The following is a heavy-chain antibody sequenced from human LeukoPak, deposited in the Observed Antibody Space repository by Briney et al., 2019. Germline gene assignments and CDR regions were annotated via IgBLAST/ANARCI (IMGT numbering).Heavy chain of an antibody. CDR3: ARDNPPELSDY. J-gene: IGHJ4*02. CDR2: IKPDGGEK. CDR1: GSTFITSW. Sequence: GESLRLSCAASGSTFITSWMSWLRQAPGKGLEWVAHIKPDGGEKYYVDSVKGRFTISRNNAKNSLYLQMNSLRAEDTAVYYCARDNPPELSDYWGQGTLVTVSS. D-gene: IGHD3-16*02. V-gene: IGHV3-7*01.